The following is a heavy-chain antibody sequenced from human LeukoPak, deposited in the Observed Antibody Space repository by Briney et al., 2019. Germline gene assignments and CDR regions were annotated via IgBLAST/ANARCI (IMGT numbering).Heavy chain of an antibody. D-gene: IGHD6-19*01. Sequence: GALRLSCAASGFTFSDYYMSWIRQAPGKGLEWVSYISSSGSTIYYADSVKGRFTISRDNAKNSLYLQMSSLRAEDTAVYYCARDRKKAVAGSAGYYYYYMDVWGKGTTVTVSS. J-gene: IGHJ6*03. V-gene: IGHV3-11*04. CDR2: ISSSGSTI. CDR3: ARDRKKAVAGSAGYYYYYMDV. CDR1: GFTFSDYY.